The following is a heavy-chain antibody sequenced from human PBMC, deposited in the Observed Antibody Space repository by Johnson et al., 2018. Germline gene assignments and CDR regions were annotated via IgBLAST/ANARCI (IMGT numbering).Heavy chain of an antibody. CDR2: IYSAGHT. J-gene: IGHJ6*03. D-gene: IGHD4-17*01. Sequence: EVRLLESGGGLVQHGGSLRLSCAASGFTVSANYMSWVRQAPGKGLQWVSVIYSAGHTYYADAVKGRFTISRDNSKNTLYPQMNSLRAEDTAVYYCARDVATVTTKGYYYYYYMDVWGKGTTVTVSS. CDR1: GFTVSANY. V-gene: IGHV3-66*02. CDR3: ARDVATVTTKGYYYYYYMDV.